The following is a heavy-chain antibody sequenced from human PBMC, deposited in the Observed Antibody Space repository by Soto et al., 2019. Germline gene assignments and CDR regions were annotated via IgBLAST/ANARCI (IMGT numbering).Heavy chain of an antibody. CDR3: ARSFGGELLHFDY. Sequence: QVQLQESGPGLVKPSQTLSLTCTVSGGSISSGGYYWSWLRQHPGKGLEWIGYIYYSGSTYYNTSLKSRVTIAVYTSKNQFSLKLSSVTAADTAVYYCARSFGGELLHFDYWGQGTLVTVSS. CDR2: IYYSGST. D-gene: IGHD1-26*01. V-gene: IGHV4-31*03. CDR1: GGSISSGGYY. J-gene: IGHJ4*02.